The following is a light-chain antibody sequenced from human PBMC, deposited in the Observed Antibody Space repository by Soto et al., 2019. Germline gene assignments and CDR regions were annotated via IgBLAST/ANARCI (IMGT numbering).Light chain of an antibody. Sequence: DIQMTQSPSTLSASVGDRVTITCRASQSISSWLAWYQQKPGKAPNLLIYDASSLQSGVPSRFSGSRSGTEFTLTLSSLQPDDFANYYCQKYNSFWTFGQGTRVEI. V-gene: IGKV1-5*01. CDR3: QKYNSFWT. CDR1: QSISSW. CDR2: DAS. J-gene: IGKJ1*01.